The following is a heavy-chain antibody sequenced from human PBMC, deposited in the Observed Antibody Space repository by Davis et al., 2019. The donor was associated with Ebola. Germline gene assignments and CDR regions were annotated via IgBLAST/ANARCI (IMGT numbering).Heavy chain of an antibody. CDR2: IKQDGSEK. Sequence: GESLKISCAASGFTFSSYWMSWVRQAPGKGLEWVANIKQDGSEKYYVDSVKGRFTISRDNAKNSLYLQMNSLRAEDTAVYYCARVVLRFLEWSAPDFDYWGQGTLVTVSS. CDR1: GFTFSSYW. J-gene: IGHJ4*02. V-gene: IGHV3-7*01. D-gene: IGHD3-3*01. CDR3: ARVVLRFLEWSAPDFDY.